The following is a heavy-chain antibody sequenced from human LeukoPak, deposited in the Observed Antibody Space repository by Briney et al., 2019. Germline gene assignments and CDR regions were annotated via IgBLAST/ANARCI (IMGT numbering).Heavy chain of an antibody. CDR3: ARGYGYCSGGSCSVDAFDI. Sequence: GGSLRLSCAASGFTFSSYGMHWVRQSPGKGLEWVAVISYDGSNKYYADSVKRRFTISRDNAKNSLYLQMNILRAEDTAVYYCARGYGYCSGGSCSVDAFDIWGQGTMVTVSS. CDR1: GFTFSSYG. V-gene: IGHV3-30*03. J-gene: IGHJ3*02. CDR2: ISYDGSNK. D-gene: IGHD2-15*01.